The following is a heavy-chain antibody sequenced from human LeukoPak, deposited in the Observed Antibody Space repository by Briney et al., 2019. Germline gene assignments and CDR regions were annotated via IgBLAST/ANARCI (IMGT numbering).Heavy chain of an antibody. CDR1: GGSISSGSYY. V-gene: IGHV4-61*02. Sequence: SETLSLTCTVSGGSISSGSYYWSWIRQPAGKGLEWIGRIYTSGSTNYNPSLKSRVTISVGTSKNQFSLKLSSVTAADTAVYYCAGHTAMAIYYYYGMDVWGQGTTVTVSS. CDR3: AGHTAMAIYYYYGMDV. J-gene: IGHJ6*02. D-gene: IGHD5-18*01. CDR2: IYTSGST.